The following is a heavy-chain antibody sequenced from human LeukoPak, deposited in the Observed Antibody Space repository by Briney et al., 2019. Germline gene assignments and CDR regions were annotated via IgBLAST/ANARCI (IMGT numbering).Heavy chain of an antibody. J-gene: IGHJ6*02. CDR3: ARGSDLNYYYFYGMDV. Sequence: ASVKVSCKASGYTFTSTGLSWVRQAPGQGLEWMGWISPYNGNTKYAQKFQGRVTMTTDTSTSTAYMELRSLRSDDTAVFFCARGSDLNYYYFYGMDVWGQGTLVTVSS. CDR1: GYTFTSTG. CDR2: ISPYNGNT. V-gene: IGHV1-18*01.